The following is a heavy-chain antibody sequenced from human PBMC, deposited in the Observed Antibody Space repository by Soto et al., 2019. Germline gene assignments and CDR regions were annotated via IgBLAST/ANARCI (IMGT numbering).Heavy chain of an antibody. V-gene: IGHV4-39*01. CDR3: ARHEDRLDP. J-gene: IGHJ5*02. Sequence: SETLSLTCTVSGGSISSSSYYWGWIRQPPGKGLEWIGSIYYSGSTYYNPSLKSRVTISVDTSKNQFSLKLSSVTAADTAVYYCARHEDRLDPWGQGTLVTVPQ. CDR1: GGSISSSSYY. CDR2: IYYSGST.